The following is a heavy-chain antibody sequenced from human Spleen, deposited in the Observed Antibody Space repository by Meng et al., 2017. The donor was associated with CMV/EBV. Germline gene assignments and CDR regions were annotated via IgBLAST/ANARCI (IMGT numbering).Heavy chain of an antibody. CDR1: GYTFATYG. CDR2: VNPNQGGT. V-gene: IGHV1-2*02. Sequence: SCKSSGYTFATYGISWVRQAPGQGLEWMGWVNPNQGGTNYAQKFQGRVTMTRDTSISTAYMELSSLRSDDTAVYYCARGSPLVGFDPWGQGTLVTVSS. J-gene: IGHJ5*02. D-gene: IGHD1-26*01. CDR3: ARGSPLVGFDP.